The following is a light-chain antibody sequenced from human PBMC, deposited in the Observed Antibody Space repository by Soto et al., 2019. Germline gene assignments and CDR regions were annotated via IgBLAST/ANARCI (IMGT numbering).Light chain of an antibody. Sequence: QSALTQPPSVSGAPGQRVTISCTGSSSNIGAGYDVHWYQQLPGTAPKLLIYGNSNRPSGVPDRFSGSKSGTSASLAITGLQAEDEADYYCQSYDSSLSGDVFGTGTKPTVL. CDR3: QSYDSSLSGDV. CDR2: GNS. J-gene: IGLJ1*01. CDR1: SSNIGAGYD. V-gene: IGLV1-40*01.